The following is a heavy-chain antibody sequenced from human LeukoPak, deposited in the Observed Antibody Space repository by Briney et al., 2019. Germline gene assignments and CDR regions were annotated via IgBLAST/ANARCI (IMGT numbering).Heavy chain of an antibody. Sequence: ASVKVSCKASGYTFTGYYMHWVRQAPGQGLEWMGWINPNSGGTNYAQKFQGRVTMTRDTSISTAYMELSRLRSDDTAVYYCARVDYDLWSGYYWNWGQGTLVTVSS. CDR2: INPNSGGT. CDR1: GYTFTGYY. V-gene: IGHV1-2*02. CDR3: ARVDYDLWSGYYWN. J-gene: IGHJ4*02. D-gene: IGHD3-3*01.